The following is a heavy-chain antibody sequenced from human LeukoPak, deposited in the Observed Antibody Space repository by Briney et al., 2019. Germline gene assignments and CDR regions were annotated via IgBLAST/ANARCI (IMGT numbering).Heavy chain of an antibody. CDR3: ARGYSSSWYPNWFDP. D-gene: IGHD6-13*01. Sequence: SETLSLTCTVSGGSVSNYYWGWIRQPPGKGLEWIGSIYHSGSSYYNPSLNSRVTISVDTSKNQFSLKLSSVTAADTAVYYCARGYSSSWYPNWFDPWGQGTLVTVSS. V-gene: IGHV4-38-2*02. J-gene: IGHJ5*02. CDR1: GGSVSNYY. CDR2: IYHSGSS.